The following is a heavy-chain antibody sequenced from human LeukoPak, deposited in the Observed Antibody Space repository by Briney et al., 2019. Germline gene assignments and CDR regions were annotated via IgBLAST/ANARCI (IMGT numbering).Heavy chain of an antibody. Sequence: PGRSLRLSCSASGFTISSYWMHWVRQAPGKGLVWVSRINPAGSVTNHADSVRGRFTISRDTATNTLYLEMNSLRAEDTAVYYCSRDFVGAEDYWGQGTLVTVSS. V-gene: IGHV3-74*01. CDR1: GFTISSYW. CDR2: INPAGSVT. J-gene: IGHJ4*02. D-gene: IGHD3-16*01. CDR3: SRDFVGAEDY.